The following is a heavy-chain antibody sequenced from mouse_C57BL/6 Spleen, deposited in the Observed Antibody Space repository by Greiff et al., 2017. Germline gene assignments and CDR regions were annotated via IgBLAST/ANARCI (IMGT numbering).Heavy chain of an antibody. D-gene: IGHD2-5*01. CDR3: ARRGYSNYYAMDY. V-gene: IGHV1-61*01. CDR1: GYTFTSYW. J-gene: IGHJ4*01. Sequence: VQLQQPGAELVRPGSSVKLSCKASGYTFTSYWMDWVKQRPGQGLEWIGNIYPSDSETHYNQKFKDKATLTVDKSSSTAYMQLSSLTSEDSAVYYCARRGYSNYYAMDYGGQGTSVTVSS. CDR2: IYPSDSET.